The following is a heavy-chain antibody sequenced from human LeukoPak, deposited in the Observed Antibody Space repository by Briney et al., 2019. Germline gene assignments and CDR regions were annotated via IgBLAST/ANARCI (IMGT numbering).Heavy chain of an antibody. CDR2: IYYSGSP. V-gene: IGHV4-59*01. D-gene: IGHD6-13*01. CDR1: GGSFSSYY. CDR3: ARGGEAAADY. J-gene: IGHJ4*02. Sequence: SETLSLTCAVYGGSFSSYYWSWIRQPPGKGLEWIGYIYYSGSPNYNPSLKSRVTISVDTSKNQFSLKLSSVTAADTAIYYCARGGEAAADYWGQGTLVTVSS.